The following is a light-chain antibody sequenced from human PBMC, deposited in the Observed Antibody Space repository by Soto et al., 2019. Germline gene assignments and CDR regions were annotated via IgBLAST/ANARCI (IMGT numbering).Light chain of an antibody. Sequence: QSVLTQPPSASGTPGQRVTISCSGSSSNIGSNSVNWYQQLPGTAPKLLMYSSNQRPSGVPDRFSGSKSGTSASLAISGLQSEDEADYYCAAWDDSLNGLVFGGGTKRTVL. J-gene: IGLJ2*01. CDR3: AAWDDSLNGLV. CDR1: SSNIGSNS. CDR2: SSN. V-gene: IGLV1-44*01.